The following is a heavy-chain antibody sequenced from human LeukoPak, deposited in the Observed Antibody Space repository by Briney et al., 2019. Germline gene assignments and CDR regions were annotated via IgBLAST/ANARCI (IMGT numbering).Heavy chain of an antibody. Sequence: PGGSLRLSCAASGFIFSSYAIHWVRQAPGKGLEWVAFISYDGSNKYSADSVKGRFTISRDKSKNTLYLQMNSLRVEDTAVYYCARGTGPRDYYYHMDVWGKGTTVTVSS. V-gene: IGHV3-30*04. CDR1: GFIFSSYA. J-gene: IGHJ6*03. D-gene: IGHD1-14*01. CDR3: ARGTGPRDYYYHMDV. CDR2: ISYDGSNK.